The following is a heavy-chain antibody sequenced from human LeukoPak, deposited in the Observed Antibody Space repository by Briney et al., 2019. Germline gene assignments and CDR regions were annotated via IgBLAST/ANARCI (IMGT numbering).Heavy chain of an antibody. V-gene: IGHV4-34*01. CDR2: INHSGST. J-gene: IGHJ3*02. CDR3: ARQPIKQQLVRKYAFDI. CDR1: GGSFSGYY. Sequence: SETLSLTCAVYGGSFSGYYWSWIRQPPGKGLEWIGEINHSGSTNYNPSLKSRVTISVDTSKNQFSLKLSSVTAADTAVYYCARQPIKQQLVRKYAFDIWGQGTMVTVSS. D-gene: IGHD6-13*01.